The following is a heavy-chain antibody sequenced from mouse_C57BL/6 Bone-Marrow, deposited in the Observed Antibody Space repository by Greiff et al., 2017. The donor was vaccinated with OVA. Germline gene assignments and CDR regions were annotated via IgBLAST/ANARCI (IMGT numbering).Heavy chain of an antibody. CDR3: ARSGYSKVYFDY. D-gene: IGHD2-5*01. Sequence: QVQLKQPGAELVKPGASVKLSCKASGYTFTSYWMHWVKQRPGRGLEWIGRIDPNSGGTKYNEKFKSKATLTVDKPSSTAYMQLSSLTSEDSAVYYCARSGYSKVYFDYWGQGTTLTVSS. J-gene: IGHJ2*01. CDR1: GYTFTSYW. V-gene: IGHV1-72*01. CDR2: IDPNSGGT.